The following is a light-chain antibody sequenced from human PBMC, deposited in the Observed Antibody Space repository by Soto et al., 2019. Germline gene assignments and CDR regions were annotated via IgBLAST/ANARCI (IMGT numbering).Light chain of an antibody. J-gene: IGLJ3*02. CDR3: AAWDDSLNGWV. Sequence: QSVLTQPPSASGTPGQRVTISYSGSSSNIGRNTVNWYQQLPGTAPKLLIYNNKQRPSGVPDRFSGSKSGTSASLAISGLQSEDEADYYCAAWDDSLNGWVFGGGTKVTVL. CDR2: NNK. V-gene: IGLV1-44*01. CDR1: SSNIGRNT.